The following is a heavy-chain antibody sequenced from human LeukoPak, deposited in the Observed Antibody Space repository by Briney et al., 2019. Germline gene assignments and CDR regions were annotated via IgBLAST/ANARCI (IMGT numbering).Heavy chain of an antibody. J-gene: IGHJ4*02. CDR3: ARRYYYNLGSFPFDF. CDR1: GGPFSGYF. V-gene: IGHV4-34*01. CDR2: IHNSGTT. D-gene: IGHD3-10*01. Sequence: SETLSLTCAVSGGPFSGYFWSRIRQSSGKGLEWIGEIHNSGTTNYNPSLNSRVTISEDTSKNQFYLNLSSVTAADTAVYYCARRYYYNLGSFPFDFWGQGTLVTVSS.